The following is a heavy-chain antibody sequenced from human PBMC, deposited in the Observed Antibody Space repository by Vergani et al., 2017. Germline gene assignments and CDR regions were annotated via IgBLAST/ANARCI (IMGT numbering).Heavy chain of an antibody. V-gene: IGHV3-66*02. D-gene: IGHD3-22*01. Sequence: EVQLVESGGGLVQPGGSLRLSCAASGFTVSSNYMSWVRQAPGKGLEWVSVIYSGGSTYYADSVKGRFTISRDNSKNTLYLQMNSLRAEDTAVYYCAKSWTYYYDSSGRGYFDYWGQGTLVTVSS. CDR3: AKSWTYYYDSSGRGYFDY. CDR1: GFTVSSNY. J-gene: IGHJ4*02. CDR2: IYSGGST.